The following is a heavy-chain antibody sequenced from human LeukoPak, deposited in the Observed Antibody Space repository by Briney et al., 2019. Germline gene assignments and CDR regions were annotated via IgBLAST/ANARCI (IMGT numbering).Heavy chain of an antibody. J-gene: IGHJ6*03. V-gene: IGHV4-38-2*02. CDR1: GYSISSGYY. Sequence: PSETLSLTCTVSGYSISSGYYWGWIRQPPGKGLEWIGSIYHSGSTYYNPSLKSRVTISVDTSKNQFSLKLSSVTAADTAVYYCARCGLAARPGDYYYYYMDVWGKGTTVTVSS. D-gene: IGHD6-6*01. CDR2: IYHSGST. CDR3: ARCGLAARPGDYYYYYMDV.